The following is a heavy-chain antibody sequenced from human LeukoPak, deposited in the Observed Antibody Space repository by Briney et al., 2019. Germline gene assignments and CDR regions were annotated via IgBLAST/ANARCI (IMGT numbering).Heavy chain of an antibody. V-gene: IGHV4-59*06. CDR2: IYYSGST. D-gene: IGHD6-6*01. J-gene: IGHJ4*02. CDR3: AMFSSSSKTIDS. CDR1: GGSISSYY. Sequence: PSETLSLTCTVSGGSISSYYWSWIRQHPGKGLEWIGYIYYSGSTYYNPSLKSRVTISVDTSKNPFSLKLSSVTAADTAVYYCAMFSSSSKTIDSWGQGTLVTVSS.